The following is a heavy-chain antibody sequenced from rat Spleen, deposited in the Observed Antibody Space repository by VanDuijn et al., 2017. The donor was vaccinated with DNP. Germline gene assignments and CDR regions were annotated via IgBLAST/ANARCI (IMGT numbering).Heavy chain of an antibody. CDR3: ASGPNGYNYFDY. Sequence: EVLLQESGPGLVKPSQSLSLTCSVTGFSITNNFKWSWIRKFPGNKLEWMGYVNSADITYYNPSLKRRISITRDTSKNQFFLQVNSVTTEDTATYYCASGPNGYNYFDYWGQEVMVTVSS. D-gene: IGHD1-4*01. V-gene: IGHV3-3*01. CDR2: VNSADIT. J-gene: IGHJ2*01. CDR1: GFSITNNFK.